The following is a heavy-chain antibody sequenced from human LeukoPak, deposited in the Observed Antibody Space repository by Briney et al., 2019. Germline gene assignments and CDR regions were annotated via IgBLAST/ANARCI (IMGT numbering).Heavy chain of an antibody. J-gene: IGHJ3*02. CDR2: IYTSGST. CDR3: ARRTGEGAFDI. D-gene: IGHD3-16*01. CDR1: GDSISGYY. V-gene: IGHV4-4*07. Sequence: SETLSLTCTVSGDSISGYYWSWIRQPAGKGLEWIGRIYTSGSTNYNPSLKSRVTVSLDTSKNQFSLKLNSVTAADTAVYYCARRTGEGAFDIWGQGTMVTVSS.